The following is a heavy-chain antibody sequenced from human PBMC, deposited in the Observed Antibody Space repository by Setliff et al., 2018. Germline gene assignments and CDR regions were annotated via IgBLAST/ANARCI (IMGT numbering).Heavy chain of an antibody. Sequence: GGSLRLSCAASGFTFSSYAITWVRQAPGKGLEWVSMISGSDQTTYYADSVKGRFTISRDNSKNTVYLEMNSLRAEDTAVYYCAKRGPYCSGGTCHYYFDYWGQGTLVTVSS. CDR2: ISGSDQTT. CDR3: AKRGPYCSGGTCHYYFDY. V-gene: IGHV3-23*01. J-gene: IGHJ4*02. D-gene: IGHD2-15*01. CDR1: GFTFSSYA.